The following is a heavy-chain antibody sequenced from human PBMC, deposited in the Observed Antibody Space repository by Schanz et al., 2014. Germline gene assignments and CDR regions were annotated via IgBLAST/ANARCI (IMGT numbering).Heavy chain of an antibody. J-gene: IGHJ3*02. Sequence: VQLVASGGGLVQPGGSLRLSCAASGFMFSSYGMHWVRQAPGKGLEWVGVISYDGSKKSYADSVKGRFTISRDNSKNTLYLQMNSLRPEDTAVYYCAKGRFGELSAFDIWGQGTMVTVSS. D-gene: IGHD3-10*01. CDR3: AKGRFGELSAFDI. V-gene: IGHV3-30*18. CDR2: ISYDGSKK. CDR1: GFMFSSYG.